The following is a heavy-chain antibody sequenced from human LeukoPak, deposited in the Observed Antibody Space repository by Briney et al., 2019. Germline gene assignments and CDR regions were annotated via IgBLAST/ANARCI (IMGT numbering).Heavy chain of an antibody. CDR3: ARDGSYYDSSGYYYLY. J-gene: IGHJ4*02. Sequence: ASVKVSCKASGYTFTSYAMHWVRQAPGQRLEWMGWINAGNGNTKYSQKFQGRVTITRDTSASTAYMELSSLRSEDTAVYYCARDGSYYDSSGYYYLYWGQGTLVTVSS. CDR2: INAGNGNT. CDR1: GYTFTSYA. V-gene: IGHV1-3*01. D-gene: IGHD3-22*01.